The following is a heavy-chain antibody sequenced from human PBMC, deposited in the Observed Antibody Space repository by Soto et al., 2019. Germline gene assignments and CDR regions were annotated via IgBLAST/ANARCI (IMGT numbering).Heavy chain of an antibody. CDR1: GGPFSAYS. CDR2: ITHGGST. V-gene: IGHV4-34*01. Sequence: PSETLSLTCGVYGGPFSAYSWTWLRQSPGKGLEWIGEITHGGSTDYNPALKSRLVMSVDTSKNQFSLRVTSVTAADAAVYFCARARFDSWSHIYYGLDVWGQGTTVTSP. J-gene: IGHJ6*02. CDR3: ARARFDSWSHIYYGLDV. D-gene: IGHD3-3*01.